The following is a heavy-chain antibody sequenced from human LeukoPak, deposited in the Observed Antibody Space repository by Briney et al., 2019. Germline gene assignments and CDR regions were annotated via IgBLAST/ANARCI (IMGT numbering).Heavy chain of an antibody. CDR1: GFTFDSYS. Sequence: PGGSLRLSCVASGFTFDSYSMNWVRQAPGKGLEWVSSISSSGSYIYYADSVKGRFTISRDNAKNSLYLQMNSLRAEDTAVYYCARDLNYYDSSGYYSYFDYWGQGTLVTVSS. V-gene: IGHV3-21*01. D-gene: IGHD3-22*01. J-gene: IGHJ4*02. CDR2: ISSSGSYI. CDR3: ARDLNYYDSSGYYSYFDY.